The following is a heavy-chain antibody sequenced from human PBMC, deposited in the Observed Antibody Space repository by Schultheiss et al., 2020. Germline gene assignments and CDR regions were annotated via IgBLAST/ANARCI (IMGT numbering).Heavy chain of an antibody. D-gene: IGHD3-3*01. CDR1: GFKVSSNY. V-gene: IGHV3-66*01. CDR2: IYRDGNT. J-gene: IGHJ4*02. CDR3: ATEEWDN. Sequence: GGSLRLSCAASGFKVSSNYMSWVRQAPGQGLEWVSVIYRDGNTNYADSVKGRFSISRDSSRNAVFLQMNSLRAEDTAVYYCATEEWDNWGQGTLVTGYS.